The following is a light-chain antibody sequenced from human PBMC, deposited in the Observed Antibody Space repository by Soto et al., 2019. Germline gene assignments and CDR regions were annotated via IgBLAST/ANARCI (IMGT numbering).Light chain of an antibody. Sequence: QCVRTQPASVSGSPGRSITLSCTGSGRDIGAYDYVSWYQQHPGKAPKLLIYGVKNRPSGVSYRFSASKSAFTASLTISGLQAEDEAHYYCSSYTTSYFYVFGPGTKV. J-gene: IGLJ1*01. CDR3: SSYTTSYFYV. CDR2: GVK. CDR1: GRDIGAYDY. V-gene: IGLV2-14*01.